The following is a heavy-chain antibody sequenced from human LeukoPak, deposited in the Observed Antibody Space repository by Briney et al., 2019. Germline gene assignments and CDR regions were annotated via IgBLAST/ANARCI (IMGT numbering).Heavy chain of an antibody. J-gene: IGHJ4*02. D-gene: IGHD3-22*01. CDR3: ARCDSSCPKEGFDY. CDR1: GGSISSYY. CDR2: IYYSGST. Sequence: SETLSLTCTVSGGSISSYYWSWIRQPPGKGLEWIGYIYYSGSTNYNPSLKSRVTISVDTSKNQFSLKLRSVTAADTAVYYCARCDSSCPKEGFDYWGQGTLVTVSS. V-gene: IGHV4-59*01.